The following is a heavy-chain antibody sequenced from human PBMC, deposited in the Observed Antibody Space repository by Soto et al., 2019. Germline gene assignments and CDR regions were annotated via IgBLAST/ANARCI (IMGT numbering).Heavy chain of an antibody. Sequence: SETLSLTCSVSGVAVRSGSYYWSWIRQSPGKGLEWIGYIFYSGTTTYNPSLKSRVTMSVDTSKHQFSLRLTSVTAAETATYYCARVKIEVGPNIDNLYKWVDPWGQGILVTVSS. CDR3: ARVKIEVGPNIDNLYKWVDP. V-gene: IGHV4-61*01. CDR2: IFYSGTT. D-gene: IGHD2-2*01. CDR1: GVAVRSGSYY. J-gene: IGHJ5*02.